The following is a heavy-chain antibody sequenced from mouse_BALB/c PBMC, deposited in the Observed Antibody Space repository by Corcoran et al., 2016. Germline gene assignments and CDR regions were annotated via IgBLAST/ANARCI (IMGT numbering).Heavy chain of an antibody. D-gene: IGHD1-1*01. CDR1: GYSITSGYY. CDR3: ARDYYGSSYFDY. J-gene: IGHJ2*01. V-gene: IGHV3-6*02. CDR2: ISYDGSN. Sequence: DVQLQESGPGLVKPSQSLSLTCSVTGYSITSGYYWNWIRQFPGNKLEWMGYISYDGSNNYNPSLKNRLSITRDTSKNQFFLKFNSVTTEDTATYYCARDYYGSSYFDYCGQGTTLTVSS.